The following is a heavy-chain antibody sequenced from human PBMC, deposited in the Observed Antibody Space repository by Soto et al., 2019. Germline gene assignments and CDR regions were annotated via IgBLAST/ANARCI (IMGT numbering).Heavy chain of an antibody. Sequence: QVQLVESGEGVVQPGRSLRLSCAASGFTFSSYGMHWVRQAPGKGLEWVAVISYDGSNKYYADSVKGRFTISRDNSKNTLYLQMNSLRAEDTAVYYCASLVTNYGSGSYDYYYGMDVWGQGTTVTVSS. V-gene: IGHV3-30*03. CDR2: ISYDGSNK. D-gene: IGHD3-10*01. CDR3: ASLVTNYGSGSYDYYYGMDV. J-gene: IGHJ6*02. CDR1: GFTFSSYG.